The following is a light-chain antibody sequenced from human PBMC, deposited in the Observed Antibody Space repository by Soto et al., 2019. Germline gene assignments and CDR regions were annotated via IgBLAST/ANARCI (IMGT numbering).Light chain of an antibody. J-gene: IGKJ2*01. CDR3: QQYYSYPMYT. V-gene: IGKV1-8*01. Sequence: AIRMTQSPSSFSASTGDRVTITCRASQGISSYLAWYQQKPGKAPKLLIYAASTLQSRVPSRFSGSGSGTDFTLTISCLQSEDFATYYCQQYYSYPMYTFGQGTKLEIK. CDR2: AAS. CDR1: QGISSY.